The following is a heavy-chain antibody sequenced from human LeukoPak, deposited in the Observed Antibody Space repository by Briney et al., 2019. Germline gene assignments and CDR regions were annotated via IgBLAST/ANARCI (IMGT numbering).Heavy chain of an antibody. Sequence: GGSLRLSCAASGFTFSSYSMNWVRQAPGRGLEWVSSITSSSTYIYYADSVKGRFTISRDNAKNSLFPQMNSLRAEDTAVYYCARGGSGSYYTIFDYWGQGTLVTVSS. CDR2: ITSSSTYI. J-gene: IGHJ4*02. V-gene: IGHV3-21*01. CDR1: GFTFSSYS. CDR3: ARGGSGSYYTIFDY. D-gene: IGHD3-10*01.